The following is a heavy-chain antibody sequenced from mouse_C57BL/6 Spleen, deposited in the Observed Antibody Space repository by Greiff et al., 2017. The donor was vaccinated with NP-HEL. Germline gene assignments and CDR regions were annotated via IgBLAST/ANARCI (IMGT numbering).Heavy chain of an antibody. Sequence: EVQLQESGGGLVQPGGSLSLSCAASGFTFTDYYMSWVRQPPGKALEWLGFIRNKANGYTTEYSASVKGRFTISRDNSQSILYLQMNALRAEDSATYYCARYKGFSHYAMDYWGQGTSVTVSS. V-gene: IGHV7-3*01. J-gene: IGHJ4*01. CDR2: IRNKANGYTT. CDR1: GFTFTDYY. CDR3: ARYKGFSHYAMDY.